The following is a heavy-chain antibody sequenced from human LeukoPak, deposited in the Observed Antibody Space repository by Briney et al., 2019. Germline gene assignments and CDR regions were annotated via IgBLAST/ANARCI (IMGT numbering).Heavy chain of an antibody. D-gene: IGHD1-26*01. V-gene: IGHV3-7*01. Sequence: GGSLRLSCAASGFTLSSHWMGWVRQAPGKWLEWVANIKQDGSETYYVGSVKGRFTISRDNAKNSLYLQMDSLRAEDTAMYYCAKVSSGSYYDYWGQGTLVTVSS. CDR3: AKVSSGSYYDY. CDR1: GFTLSSHW. J-gene: IGHJ4*02. CDR2: IKQDGSET.